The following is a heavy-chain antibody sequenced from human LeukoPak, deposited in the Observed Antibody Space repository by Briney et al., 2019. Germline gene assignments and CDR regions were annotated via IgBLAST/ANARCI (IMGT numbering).Heavy chain of an antibody. CDR1: GGSISSYY. D-gene: IGHD2-8*01. Sequence: SETLSLTCTVSGGSISSYYWSWIRQPPGKGLEWIGYIYYSGSTNYNPSLKSRVTISVDTSKNQFSLKLSSVTAADTAVYYCARGGLLYYHPWFDPWGQGTLVTVSS. V-gene: IGHV4-59*01. CDR2: IYYSGST. CDR3: ARGGLLYYHPWFDP. J-gene: IGHJ5*02.